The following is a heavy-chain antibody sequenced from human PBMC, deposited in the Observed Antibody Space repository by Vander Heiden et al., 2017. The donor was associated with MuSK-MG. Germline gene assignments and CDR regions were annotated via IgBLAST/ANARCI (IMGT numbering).Heavy chain of an antibody. CDR1: VGSISSYY. CDR2: IYYSGST. V-gene: IGHV4-59*01. CDR3: ARERGAYCSGGSCYYDR. Sequence: QVQLQESGPGLVKPSETLSLTCTVSVGSISSYYWSWIRQPPGKGLEWIGYIYYSGSTNYNPSLKSRVTISVDTSKNQFSLKLSSVTAADTAVYYCARERGAYCSGGSCYYDRWGQGTLVTVSS. D-gene: IGHD2-15*01. J-gene: IGHJ5*02.